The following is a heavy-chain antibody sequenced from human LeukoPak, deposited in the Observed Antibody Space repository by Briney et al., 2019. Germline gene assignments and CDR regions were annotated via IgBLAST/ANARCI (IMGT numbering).Heavy chain of an antibody. CDR3: ARDLAYDILTGARAFDI. CDR1: GGSISSYY. J-gene: IGHJ3*02. V-gene: IGHV4-59*01. CDR2: IYYSGSI. Sequence: SETLSLTCTVSGGSISSYYWSWIRQPPGKGLEWIAYIYYSGSINYNPSLKSRVTTSVDTSKNQFSLKLSSVTAADTAVYYCARDLAYDILTGARAFDIWGQGTMVTVSS. D-gene: IGHD3-9*01.